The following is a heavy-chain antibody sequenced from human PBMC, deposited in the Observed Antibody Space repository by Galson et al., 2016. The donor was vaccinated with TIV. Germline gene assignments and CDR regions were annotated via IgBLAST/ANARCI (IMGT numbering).Heavy chain of an antibody. CDR1: GYTFTNYW. D-gene: IGHD3-10*01. CDR2: VYPSDSDT. V-gene: IGHV5-51*01. Sequence: QSGAEVKKPGESLKISCKASGYTFTNYWIGWVRQMPGNALEWMGIVYPSDSDTRSSPSFQGQVTISADKSNTTAYLQWSSLKASDTAIYYCARSGSGNYNDAFDIWGQGTMVTVSS. CDR3: ARSGSGNYNDAFDI. J-gene: IGHJ3*02.